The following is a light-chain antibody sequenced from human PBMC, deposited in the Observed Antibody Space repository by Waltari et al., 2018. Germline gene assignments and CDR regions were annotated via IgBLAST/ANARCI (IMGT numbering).Light chain of an antibody. CDR3: QKYGTLPAT. CDR2: DAS. J-gene: IGKJ1*01. V-gene: IGKV3-20*01. CDR1: QSVSRT. Sequence: EIVLTQSPGTLSLSPGERAPLSCRASQSVSRTLAWYQQKPGQAPRLLIYDASTRATGIPDRFSGSGSGTDFSLTISRLEPEDFAVYYCQKYGTLPATFGQGTKVEIK.